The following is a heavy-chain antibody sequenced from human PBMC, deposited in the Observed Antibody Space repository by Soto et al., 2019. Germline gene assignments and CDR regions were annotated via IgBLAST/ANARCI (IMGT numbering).Heavy chain of an antibody. CDR3: ARGRIIVAGGFDP. CDR2: MNPSTGNT. Sequence: QVQLVQSGAEVKKPGASVKVSCKASGYTFTSYDIIWVRQATGQGLEWMGWMNPSTGNTDSAEKFQGRLNMTRNTSISTVYMELSRLSFEDTAVYYCARGRIIVAGGFDPWGQGTLVTVSS. D-gene: IGHD6-19*01. V-gene: IGHV1-8*01. CDR1: GYTFTSYD. J-gene: IGHJ5*02.